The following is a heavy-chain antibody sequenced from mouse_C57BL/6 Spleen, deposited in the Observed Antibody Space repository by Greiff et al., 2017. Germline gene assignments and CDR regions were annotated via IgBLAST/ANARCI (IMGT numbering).Heavy chain of an antibody. CDR3: ARQVYYGSSLRYFDV. CDR2: IDPSDSYT. V-gene: IGHV1-59*01. D-gene: IGHD1-1*01. CDR1: GYTFTSYW. Sequence: QVQLQQPGAELVRPGTSVKLSCKASGYTFTSYWMHWVKQRPGQGLEWIGVIDPSDSYTNYNQKFKGKATLTVDTSSSTAYMQLSSLTSEDSAVYYCARQVYYGSSLRYFDVWGTGTTVTVSS. J-gene: IGHJ1*03.